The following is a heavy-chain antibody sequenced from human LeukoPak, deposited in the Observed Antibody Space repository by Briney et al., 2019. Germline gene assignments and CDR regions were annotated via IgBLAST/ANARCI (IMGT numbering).Heavy chain of an antibody. Sequence: GGSLRLSCAASGFTFSSYAMNWVRQAPGKGLEWVSSISSSSGYIYYADSVKSRFTISRDNAKNSLYLQMNSLRAEDTAVYYCARGGYSYGYGDDYWGQGTLVTVSS. J-gene: IGHJ4*02. CDR3: ARGGYSYGYGDDY. D-gene: IGHD5-18*01. CDR1: GFTFSSYA. V-gene: IGHV3-21*01. CDR2: ISSSSGYI.